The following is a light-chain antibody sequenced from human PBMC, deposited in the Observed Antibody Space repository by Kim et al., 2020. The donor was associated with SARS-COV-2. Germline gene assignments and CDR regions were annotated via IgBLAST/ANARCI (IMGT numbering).Light chain of an antibody. V-gene: IGKV1-27*01. CDR1: QGITNY. CDR2: AAS. J-gene: IGKJ1*01. Sequence: DIQMTQSPSSMSASVGDRVTITCRASQGITNYLAWYQQQSGKVPNLLIYAASTLQSGVPSRFSGSGSGTDFTLTISSLQPEDVATYYCQNYKSSPVTFVQGTKVYIK. CDR3: QNYKSSPVT.